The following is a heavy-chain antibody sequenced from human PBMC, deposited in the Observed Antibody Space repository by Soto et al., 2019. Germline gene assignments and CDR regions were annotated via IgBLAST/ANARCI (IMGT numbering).Heavy chain of an antibody. J-gene: IGHJ4*02. CDR2: IYYSGST. D-gene: IGHD3-10*01. CDR3: ARAGAQLLWFGEFPPFDY. Sequence: SETLSLTCTVSGGSISSGDYYWSWIRQPPGKGLEWIGYIYYSGSTYYNPSLKSRVTISVDTSKNQFSLKLSSVTAADTAVYYCARAGAQLLWFGEFPPFDYWGQGTLVTVPS. V-gene: IGHV4-30-4*01. CDR1: GGSISSGDYY.